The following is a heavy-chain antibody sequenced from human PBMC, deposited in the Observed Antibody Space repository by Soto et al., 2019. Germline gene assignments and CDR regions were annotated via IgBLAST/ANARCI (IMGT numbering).Heavy chain of an antibody. D-gene: IGHD5-18*01. CDR2: INPILREI. CDR3: GRVPRYSFPTSDSLDQ. J-gene: IGHJ4*02. Sequence: QVHLVQSGTEVRKPGSSVTVSCKVSGGTFSTYTISWVRQAPGQGLQWMGAINPILREITYAQNFQGRVILTADISATPAYMELRGLTSEDTALYYCGRVPRYSFPTSDSLDQWGQGTRVTVSS. V-gene: IGHV1-69*06. CDR1: GGTFSTYT.